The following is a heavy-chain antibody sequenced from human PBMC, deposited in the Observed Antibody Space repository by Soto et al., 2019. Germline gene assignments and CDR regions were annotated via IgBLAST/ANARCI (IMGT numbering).Heavy chain of an antibody. V-gene: IGHV3-30-3*01. J-gene: IGHJ6*02. CDR2: ISYDGVNK. CDR1: GFTFSSYA. CDR3: ARVSSVGGSNCILFHYGMDV. D-gene: IGHD6-13*01. Sequence: QVQLVESGGGVVQPGRSLRLSCAASGFTFSSYAMHWVRQAPGKGLEWVAIISYDGVNKYYSDSVKGRFTISRDSSKNTLNLQMNSLRAEDTAVYYCARVSSVGGSNCILFHYGMDVWGQGTTVTVSS.